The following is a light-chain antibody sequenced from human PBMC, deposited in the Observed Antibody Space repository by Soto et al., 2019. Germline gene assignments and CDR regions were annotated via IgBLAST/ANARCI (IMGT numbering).Light chain of an antibody. CDR2: DVS. V-gene: IGLV2-14*03. J-gene: IGLJ2*01. CDR3: CSYTSSSTFV. Sequence: QSALTQPASVSGSPGQSITISCTGTSSDVGGYNYVSWYQHHPGEAPKLMIYDVSNRPSGVSNRFSGSKSGNTASLTISGLQAEDEGDYYCCSYTSSSTFVFGGGTKLTVL. CDR1: SSDVGGYNY.